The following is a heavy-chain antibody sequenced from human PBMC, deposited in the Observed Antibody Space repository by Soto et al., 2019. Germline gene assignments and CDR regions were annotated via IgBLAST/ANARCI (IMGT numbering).Heavy chain of an antibody. D-gene: IGHD3-10*01. Sequence: ASGTLSLTCTVSGDSISSSNYFLGWIRQPPGKGLEWIGTIFYSGSTYYKPSLKSRVTISVDTSKNQFSLKLTSVTAADTALYYCARRYGWLYFDYWGRGSLVTVSS. V-gene: IGHV4-39*01. CDR3: ARRYGWLYFDY. CDR2: IFYSGST. CDR1: GDSISSSNYF. J-gene: IGHJ4*02.